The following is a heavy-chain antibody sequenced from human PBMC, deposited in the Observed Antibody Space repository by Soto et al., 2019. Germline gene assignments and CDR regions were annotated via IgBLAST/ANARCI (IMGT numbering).Heavy chain of an antibody. J-gene: IGHJ4*02. D-gene: IGHD3-10*01. CDR2: IFHSLGA. Sequence: SSETLSLTCTVSGGSTTGDYWSWIRQPPGKGLEWLGYIFHSLGAKYNPSLGSRGTISLDTSKNQLSLSLRSVTAADTAIYFCVRDLNGSGDYWGQGTQVTVSS. CDR3: VRDLNGSGDY. V-gene: IGHV4-59*01. CDR1: GGSTTGDY.